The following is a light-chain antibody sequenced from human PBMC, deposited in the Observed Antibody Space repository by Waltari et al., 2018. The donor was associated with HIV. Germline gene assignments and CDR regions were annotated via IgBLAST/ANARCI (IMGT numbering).Light chain of an antibody. V-gene: IGLV3-9*01. CDR1: NIGSKN. CDR3: QVWDSSFWV. CDR2: RDS. Sequence: SYALTQPLSVSVALGQTARITCGGNNIGSKNVHWYQQKPGQAPVLVIYRDSNRPSGIPERFSGSNSGNTATLTISRAQAGDEADYYCQVWDSSFWVFGGGTKLTVL. J-gene: IGLJ3*02.